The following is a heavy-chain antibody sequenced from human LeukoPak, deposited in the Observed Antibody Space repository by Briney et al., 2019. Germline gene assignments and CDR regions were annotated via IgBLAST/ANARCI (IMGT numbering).Heavy chain of an antibody. CDR2: IFYSGSA. CDR3: ARGSTLIRGFDY. D-gene: IGHD3-10*01. CDR1: GGSISSGDYY. J-gene: IGHJ4*02. Sequence: SQTLSLTCTVSGGSISSGDYYWNWIRQHPEKGLEWIGYIFYSGSAYYNPSLKSRVTISVDTSKNQFSLKLSSVTAADTAVYYCARGSTLIRGFDYWGQGTLVTVSS. V-gene: IGHV4-31*03.